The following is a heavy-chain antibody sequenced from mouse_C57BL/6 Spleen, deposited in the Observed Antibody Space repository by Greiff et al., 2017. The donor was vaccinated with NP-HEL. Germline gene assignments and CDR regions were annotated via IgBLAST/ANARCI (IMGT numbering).Heavy chain of an antibody. Sequence: VQLQQSGAELVKPGASVKISCKASGYAFSSYWMNWVKQRPGKGLEWIGQIYPGDGDTNYNGKFKGKATLTADKSSSTAYMQLSSLTSEDSAVYFCARDSSGYIYAMDYWGQGTSVTVSS. D-gene: IGHD3-2*02. CDR3: ARDSSGYIYAMDY. CDR2: IYPGDGDT. J-gene: IGHJ4*01. CDR1: GYAFSSYW. V-gene: IGHV1-80*01.